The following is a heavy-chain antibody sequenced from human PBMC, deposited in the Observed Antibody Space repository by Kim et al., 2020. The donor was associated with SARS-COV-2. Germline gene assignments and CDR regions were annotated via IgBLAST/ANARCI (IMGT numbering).Heavy chain of an antibody. V-gene: IGHV3-53*01. J-gene: IGHJ4*02. D-gene: IGHD5-12*01. Sequence: AYSVKGRFTISRDNSKNTLYLQMNSLRAEDTAVYYCARGRDGYNYAFDYWGQGTLVTVSS. CDR3: ARGRDGYNYAFDY.